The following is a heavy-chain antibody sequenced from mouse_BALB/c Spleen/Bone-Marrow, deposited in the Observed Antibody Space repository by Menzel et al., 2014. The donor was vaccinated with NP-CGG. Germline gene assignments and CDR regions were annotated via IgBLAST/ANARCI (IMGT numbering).Heavy chain of an antibody. V-gene: IGHV5-17*02. Sequence: EVQLVESGGGLVQPGGSRKLSCAASGFTFSSFGMHWVRQVPEKGLEWDAYISDGSSTIYYADTVKGRFTISRDNPKNTLFLQMTSLRSEDTAMYYCARLDVGGYWGQGTTLTVSS. J-gene: IGHJ2*01. CDR3: ARLDVGGY. CDR1: GFTFSSFG. CDR2: ISDGSSTI.